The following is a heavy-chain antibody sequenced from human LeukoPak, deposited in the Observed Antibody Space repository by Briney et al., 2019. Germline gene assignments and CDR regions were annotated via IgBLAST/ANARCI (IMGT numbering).Heavy chain of an antibody. V-gene: IGHV3-23*01. CDR1: GFTFSSYP. D-gene: IGHD6-13*01. CDR3: AKDYSSSWYPYYFDY. CDR2: ISGSGGST. J-gene: IGHJ4*02. Sequence: PGGSLRLSCAASGFTFSSYPMSWVRQAPGKGLEWVSAISGSGGSTYYADSVKGRFTISRDNSKNTLYLQMNSLRAEDTAVYYCAKDYSSSWYPYYFDYWGQGTLVTVSS.